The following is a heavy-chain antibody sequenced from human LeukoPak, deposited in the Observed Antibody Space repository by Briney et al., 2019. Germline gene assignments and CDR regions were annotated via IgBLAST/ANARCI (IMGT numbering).Heavy chain of an antibody. Sequence: SETLSLTCAVYGGSFSGYYWSWIRQPPGKGLEWIGEINHSGSTNYNPSLKSRVTISVDTSKSQFSLKLSSVTAADTAVYYCARAGGYDSSGYYPLPDYWGQGTLVTVSS. D-gene: IGHD3-22*01. V-gene: IGHV4-34*01. CDR2: INHSGST. CDR3: ARAGGYDSSGYYPLPDY. CDR1: GGSFSGYY. J-gene: IGHJ4*02.